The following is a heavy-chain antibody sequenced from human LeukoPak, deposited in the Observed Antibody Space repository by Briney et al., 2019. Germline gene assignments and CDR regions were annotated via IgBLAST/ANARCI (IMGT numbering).Heavy chain of an antibody. CDR2: IYPRDSDT. D-gene: IGHD2-15*01. Sequence: GESLKISCKGSGYSFTTNWIGWVRQMPGKGLEWMGMIYPRDSDTTYSPSLQGQVTISADKSISTAYLQWSSLKASDTAMYYCARRDCSGGSCYPEFDYWGQGTLVTVSS. J-gene: IGHJ4*02. CDR1: GYSFTTNW. V-gene: IGHV5-51*01. CDR3: ARRDCSGGSCYPEFDY.